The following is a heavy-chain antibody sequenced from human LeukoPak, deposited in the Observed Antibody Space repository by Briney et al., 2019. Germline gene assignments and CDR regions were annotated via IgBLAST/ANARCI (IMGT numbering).Heavy chain of an antibody. CDR3: AHNGGASSSWRVSRDWFDP. V-gene: IGHV2-5*02. J-gene: IGHJ5*02. CDR1: GFSLSTSGVG. D-gene: IGHD6-13*01. CDR2: IYWDDDK. Sequence: ESGPTLVKPTQTLTLTCTFSGFSLSTSGVGVGWIRQPPGKALEWLALIYWDDDKRYSPSLKSRLTITKDTSKNQVVLTMTNMDPVDTATYYCAHNGGASSSWRVSRDWFDPWGQGTLVTVSS.